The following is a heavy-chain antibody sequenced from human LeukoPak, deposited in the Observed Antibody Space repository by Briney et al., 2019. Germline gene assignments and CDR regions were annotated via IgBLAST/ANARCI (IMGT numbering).Heavy chain of an antibody. Sequence: SETLSLTCADYGGSFRGYYWSWIRQPPGKGLEWIGEINHSGSTNYNPSLKGRVTISVDTSKNQFSLKLSSVTAADTAVYYCARKGYCRSTSCRTRGYYYYMDVWGKGTTVTVSS. CDR1: GGSFRGYY. CDR3: ARKGYCRSTSCRTRGYYYYMDV. D-gene: IGHD2-2*01. J-gene: IGHJ6*03. V-gene: IGHV4-34*01. CDR2: INHSGST.